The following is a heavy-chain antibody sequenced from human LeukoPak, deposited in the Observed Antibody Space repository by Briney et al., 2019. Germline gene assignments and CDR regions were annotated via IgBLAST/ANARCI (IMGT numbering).Heavy chain of an antibody. J-gene: IGHJ4*02. V-gene: IGHV1-69*13. CDR3: ARDYYDQCAALGY. CDR1: GGTFSSYA. D-gene: IGHD3-16*01. Sequence: SVKVSCKASGGTFSSYAISWVRQAPGQGLEWMGGIIPIFGTANYAQKFQGRVTITADESASTAYMELSSLRSEDTAVYYCARDYYDQCAALGYWGQGTLVTVSS. CDR2: IIPIFGTA.